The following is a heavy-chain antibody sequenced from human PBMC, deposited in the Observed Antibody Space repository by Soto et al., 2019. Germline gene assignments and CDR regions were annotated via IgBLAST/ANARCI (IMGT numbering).Heavy chain of an antibody. V-gene: IGHV4-59*01. CDR2: FYYSGSS. Sequence: SQPLPVTWTVFGGFSSGYCWSWIRQHPGNGLEWIVYFYYSGSSSYNPSLKSGVTISVETSKNQFSLKLSSVTGADMAVYYCASEDSGSYLPNSGQGALATVS. D-gene: IGHD1-26*01. CDR1: GGFSSGYC. CDR3: ASEDSGSYLPN. J-gene: IGHJ4*02.